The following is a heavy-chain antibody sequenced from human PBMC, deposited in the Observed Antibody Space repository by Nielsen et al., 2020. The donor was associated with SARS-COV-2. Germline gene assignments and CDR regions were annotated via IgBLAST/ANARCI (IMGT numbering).Heavy chain of an antibody. CDR3: ARDWSRAFDV. J-gene: IGHJ3*01. Sequence: GRSLTLSCAASGFTFSSLWMSWVRQVPGKGLEWVPVIKPDGSEKFYVDSVTGRFTISRDNTKNPMSLQMSSLGVEDTAVYYCARDWSRAFDVWGQGTMVTVSS. CDR1: GFTFSSLW. CDR2: IKPDGSEK. V-gene: IGHV3-7*01.